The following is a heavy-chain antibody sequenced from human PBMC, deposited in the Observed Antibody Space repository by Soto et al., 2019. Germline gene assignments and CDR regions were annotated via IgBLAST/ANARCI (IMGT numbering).Heavy chain of an antibody. J-gene: IGHJ4*02. CDR2: ISGSGGST. CDR1: GFTFSSYA. Sequence: EVQLLESGGGLVQPGGSLRLSCAASGFTFSSYAMSWVRQAPGQGLEWVSAISGSGGSTYYADSVKGRFTISGDNSKNTLYLQMNSLRAEDTAVYYCAKGRGYCSSTSCYVGSDYWGQGTLVTVSS. D-gene: IGHD2-2*01. V-gene: IGHV3-23*01. CDR3: AKGRGYCSSTSCYVGSDY.